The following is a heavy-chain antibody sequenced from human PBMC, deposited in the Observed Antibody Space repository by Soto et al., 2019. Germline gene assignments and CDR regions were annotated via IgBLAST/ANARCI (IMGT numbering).Heavy chain of an antibody. CDR3: ARDGILVVVPAARTSDAFDI. Sequence: EVQLVESGGGLVQPGGSLRLSCAASGFTFSSYWMSWVRQAPGKGLEWVANIKQDGSEKYYVDSVKGRFTISRDNAKNSLYLQMNSLRAEDTAVYYCARDGILVVVPAARTSDAFDIWGQGTMVTGSS. J-gene: IGHJ3*02. D-gene: IGHD2-2*01. CDR1: GFTFSSYW. CDR2: IKQDGSEK. V-gene: IGHV3-7*03.